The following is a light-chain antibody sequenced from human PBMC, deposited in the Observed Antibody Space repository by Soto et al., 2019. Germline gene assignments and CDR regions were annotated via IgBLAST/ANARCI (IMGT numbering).Light chain of an antibody. Sequence: DIVLTQSPDSLAVALGERATINCKSSQSVLYSPNNKNYLSWYQQKAGQSPRLLIYWASARESEVPARFSGSGSGTDFTLTIDSLQAEDVAVYYCQQHYSPPWTFGQGTKVEV. CDR3: QQHYSPPWT. V-gene: IGKV4-1*01. J-gene: IGKJ1*01. CDR2: WAS. CDR1: QSVLYSPNNKNY.